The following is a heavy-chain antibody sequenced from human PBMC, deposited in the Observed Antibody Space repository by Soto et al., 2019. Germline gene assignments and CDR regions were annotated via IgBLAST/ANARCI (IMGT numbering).Heavy chain of an antibody. V-gene: IGHV5-10-1*01. CDR3: AGHRGYYDARWRCLDY. CDR1: VYGFTNYC. J-gene: IGHJ4*01. Sequence: RKISREGSVYGFTNYCINWVRQMPVKGLEWRGRIDPSDSNTHYSPSFQGHVTISVDKSIPTAYLQWSRLRASDTAIYYCAGHRGYYDARWRCLDYGSHGAPVTVSS. D-gene: IGHD3-22*01. CDR2: IDPSDSNT.